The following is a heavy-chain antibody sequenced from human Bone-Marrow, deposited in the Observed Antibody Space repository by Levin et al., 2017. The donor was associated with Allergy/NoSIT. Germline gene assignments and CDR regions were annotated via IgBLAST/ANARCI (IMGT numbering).Heavy chain of an antibody. CDR1: GGSISSYY. CDR3: ARVTMGEGIGDYDYYGMDV. V-gene: IGHV4-59*01. D-gene: IGHD3-10*01. J-gene: IGHJ6*02. CDR2: IDYSGST. Sequence: SQTLSLTCTVSGGSISSYYWSWIRQPPGKGLEWIGYIDYSGSTNYNPSLKSRVTISVDTSKNQFSLKLSSVTAADTAVYYCARVTMGEGIGDYDYYGMDVWGQGTTVTVSS.